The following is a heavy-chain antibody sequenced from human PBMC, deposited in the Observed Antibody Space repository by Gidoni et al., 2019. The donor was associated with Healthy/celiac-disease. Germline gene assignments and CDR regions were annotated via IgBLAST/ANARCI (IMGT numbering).Heavy chain of an antibody. CDR1: GSTFSSYA. CDR3: ANDQSIAVVLVFDY. V-gene: IGHV3-23*01. D-gene: IGHD6-19*01. J-gene: IGHJ4*02. Sequence: EVQLLESGGGLVQPGGSLRLSCAASGSTFSSYAMSWVRQAPGKGLEWVSAISGSGGSTYSADSVQGLFTISRDNSKSTLYLQMNSLRAEDTAVYYCANDQSIAVVLVFDYWGQGTLVTVSS. CDR2: ISGSGGST.